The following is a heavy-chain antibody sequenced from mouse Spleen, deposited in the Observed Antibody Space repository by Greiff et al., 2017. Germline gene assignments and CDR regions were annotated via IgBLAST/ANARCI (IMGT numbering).Heavy chain of an antibody. CDR2: INPSNGGT. J-gene: IGHJ1*03. D-gene: IGHD2-3*01. Sequence: QVQLQQPGTELVKPGASVKLSCKASGYTFTSYWMHWVKQRPGQGLEWIGNINPSNGGTNYNEKFKSKATLTVDKSSSTAYMQLSSLTSEDSAVYYCARGEWLLPYWYFDVWGTGTTVTVSS. CDR3: ARGEWLLPYWYFDV. V-gene: IGHV1-53*01. CDR1: GYTFTSYW.